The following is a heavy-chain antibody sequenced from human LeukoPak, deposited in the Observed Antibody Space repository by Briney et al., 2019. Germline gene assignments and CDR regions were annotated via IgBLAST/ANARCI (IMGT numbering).Heavy chain of an antibody. V-gene: IGHV4-61*08. D-gene: IGHD4-23*01. CDR2: IYYSGST. CDR3: ARTTVAPYYFDY. CDR1: GGSISSGGYY. Sequence: SQTLSLTCTVSGGSISSGGYYWSWIRQHPGKGLEWIGYIYYSGSTNYNPSLMSRVTMSVDTSKNQFSLKLSSVTAADTAVYFCARTTVAPYYFDYWGQGTLVTVSS. J-gene: IGHJ4*02.